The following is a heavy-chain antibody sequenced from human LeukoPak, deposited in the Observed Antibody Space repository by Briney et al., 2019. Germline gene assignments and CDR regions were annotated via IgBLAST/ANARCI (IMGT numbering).Heavy chain of an antibody. D-gene: IGHD3-10*01. CDR2: IKQDGSEK. CDR3: AREYYYGSGSYFY. CDR1: GFTFSSYW. J-gene: IGHJ4*02. Sequence: PGGSLRLSCAASGFTFSSYWMSWVRQAPGKGLEWVANIKQDGSEKYYVDSVKGRFTISRDNAKNSLYLQMNSLRAEDTAVYYCAREYYYGSGSYFYWGQGTLVTVSS. V-gene: IGHV3-7*01.